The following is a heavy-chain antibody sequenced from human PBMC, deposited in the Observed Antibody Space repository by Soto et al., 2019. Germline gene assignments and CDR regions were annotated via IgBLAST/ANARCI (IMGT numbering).Heavy chain of an antibody. J-gene: IGHJ2*01. CDR2: VYSSGST. CDR1: GASITSSTSY. V-gene: IGHV4-39*01. Sequence: QLQLQESGPGLVKPSGNLSLICYVPGASITSSTSYWDWIRQPPRSGLEWIGRVYSSGSTYYNPSLKSRVTRAVDPDKTVFCLEVSSVNDDDTGVFCCARQRSTTTYWYFDLWGRGTLVTVSS. CDR3: ARQRSTTTYWYFDL. D-gene: IGHD4-17*01.